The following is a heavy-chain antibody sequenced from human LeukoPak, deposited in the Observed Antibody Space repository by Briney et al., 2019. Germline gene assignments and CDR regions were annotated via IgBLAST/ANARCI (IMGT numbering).Heavy chain of an antibody. D-gene: IGHD6-19*01. CDR1: GGSFSGYY. V-gene: IGHV4-34*01. Sequence: PSETLSLTCAVYGGSFSGYYWSWIRQPPGKGLEWIGEINHSGSTNYNPSLKSRVTISVDTSKNQFSLKLSSVTAADTAVYYCARLGVIAVAGLDFDYWGQGTLVTVSS. CDR2: INHSGST. J-gene: IGHJ4*02. CDR3: ARLGVIAVAGLDFDY.